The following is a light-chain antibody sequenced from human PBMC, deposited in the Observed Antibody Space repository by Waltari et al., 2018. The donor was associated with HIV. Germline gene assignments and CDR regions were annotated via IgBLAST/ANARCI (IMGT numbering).Light chain of an antibody. CDR3: QQYGTSPRT. V-gene: IGKV3-20*01. J-gene: IGKJ1*01. CDR2: GAS. CDR1: QSVSSSS. Sequence: EIVLTQSPGALSLSPGESATLSCRASQSVSSSSLAWYHQKPGQAPTILIYGASTRATGIPDRFSGSGSGTDFTLTISRLEPEDFAVYYCQQYGTSPRTFGQGTKVEIK.